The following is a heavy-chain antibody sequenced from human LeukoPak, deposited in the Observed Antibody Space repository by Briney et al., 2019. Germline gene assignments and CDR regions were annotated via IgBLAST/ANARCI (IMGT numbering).Heavy chain of an antibody. V-gene: IGHV1-8*01. D-gene: IGHD2-8*01. J-gene: IGHJ6*03. CDR1: GYTFTSYD. CDR2: MNPNRGNP. Sequence: ASVKVSCKASGYTFTSYDINWVRQATGQGLEWMGWMNPNRGNPGYAHKFKGRVTMTRNTSISTAYMDLTRLRSEDTPVYYCALFNDYYYYYMDVWGKGTTVTVSS. CDR3: ALFNDYYYYYMDV.